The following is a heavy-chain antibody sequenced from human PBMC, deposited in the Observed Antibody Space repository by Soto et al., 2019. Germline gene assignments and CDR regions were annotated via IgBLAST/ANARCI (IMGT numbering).Heavy chain of an antibody. V-gene: IGHV1-3*01. D-gene: IGHD3-3*01. CDR1: GYTFTSYA. Sequence: ASVKVSCKASGYTFTSYAMHWVRQAPGQRLEWMGWINAGNGNTKYSQKFQGRVTITRDTSASTAYMELSSLRSEDTAVYYCARTFWSGYYAVGIFDYWGQGTLVTVS. J-gene: IGHJ4*02. CDR3: ARTFWSGYYAVGIFDY. CDR2: INAGNGNT.